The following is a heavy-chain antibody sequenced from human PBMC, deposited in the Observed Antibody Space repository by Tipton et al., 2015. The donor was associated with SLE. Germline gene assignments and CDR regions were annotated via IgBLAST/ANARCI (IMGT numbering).Heavy chain of an antibody. CDR3: AKDMNPYYYGMDV. Sequence: SLRLSCAASGFTFSSYGMHWVRQAPGKGLEWVSVISESGDATYYADSVKGRFTISRDNSKNTLYLQMNSLRAEDTAVYYCAKDMNPYYYGMDVWGQGTTVTVSS. CDR2: ISESGDAT. D-gene: IGHD1-14*01. V-gene: IGHV3-23*01. J-gene: IGHJ6*02. CDR1: GFTFSSYG.